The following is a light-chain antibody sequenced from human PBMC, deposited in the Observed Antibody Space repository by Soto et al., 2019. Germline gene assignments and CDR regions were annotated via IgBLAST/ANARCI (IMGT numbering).Light chain of an antibody. V-gene: IGKV3-20*01. Sequence: EIVMTQSPATLSLSRGERATLSCRASQSLYNNYLAWHQQKPGQAPRLLIYGAFSRATDIPDRFSGSGSGTDFTLTINRLEPEDSAVYYCQQYGSLITFGQGTRLEIK. CDR1: QSLYNNY. CDR3: QQYGSLIT. CDR2: GAF. J-gene: IGKJ5*01.